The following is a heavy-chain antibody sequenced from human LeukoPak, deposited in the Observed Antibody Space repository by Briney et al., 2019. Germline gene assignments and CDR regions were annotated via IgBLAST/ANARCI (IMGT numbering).Heavy chain of an antibody. CDR2: ISYDGSNK. D-gene: IGHD1-26*01. V-gene: IGHV3-30-3*02. Sequence: PGGSLRLSCAASGFTFSSYAMHWVRQAPGKGLEWVAVISYDGSNKYYADSVKGRFTISRDNSKNTLYLQMNSLRAEDTAVYYCAKIKVGATWLPLYYFDYWGQGTLVTVSS. J-gene: IGHJ4*02. CDR3: AKIKVGATWLPLYYFDY. CDR1: GFTFSSYA.